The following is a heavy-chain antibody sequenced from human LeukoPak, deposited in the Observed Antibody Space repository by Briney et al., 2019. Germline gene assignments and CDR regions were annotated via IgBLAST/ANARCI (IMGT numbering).Heavy chain of an antibody. CDR1: GFSFSAFW. J-gene: IGHJ4*02. CDR2: INPDGSQQ. Sequence: GGSLRLSCAASGFSFSAFWMRWVRQGPGKGLEWVATINPDGSQQYYVDSVRGRFTLSRDNAKDSLYLQMNSLSADDTAVYFCARLFGGVTTFDYWGQGTLVTVSS. V-gene: IGHV3-7*01. D-gene: IGHD4-17*01. CDR3: ARLFGGVTTFDY.